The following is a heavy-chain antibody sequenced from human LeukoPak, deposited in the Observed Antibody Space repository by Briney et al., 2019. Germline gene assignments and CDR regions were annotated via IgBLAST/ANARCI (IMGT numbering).Heavy chain of an antibody. Sequence: PSETLSLTCTVSGGSINNYYWSWIRQPPGKGLEWIGYIYYSENTNYNPSLKSRVTISVDTSKNQFSLNLNSVTAADTAVYYCARAGRGVAPNFDSWGQGTLVTVSS. CDR1: GGSINNYY. D-gene: IGHD5-12*01. CDR2: IYYSENT. J-gene: IGHJ4*02. V-gene: IGHV4-59*01. CDR3: ARAGRGVAPNFDS.